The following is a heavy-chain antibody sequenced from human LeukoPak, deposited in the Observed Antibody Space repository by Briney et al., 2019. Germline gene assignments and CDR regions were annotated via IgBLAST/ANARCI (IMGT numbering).Heavy chain of an antibody. Sequence: GGSLRLSCAASGFTFSDYYMSWIRQAPGKGLEWVSYISSSGSTIYYADSVKGRFTISRDNAKNSLYLQMNSLRAEDTAVYYCANAGQLERRVQTGDPDSIDYWGQGTLVTVSS. CDR2: ISSSGSTI. D-gene: IGHD7-27*01. CDR1: GFTFSDYY. CDR3: ANAGQLERRVQTGDPDSIDY. J-gene: IGHJ4*02. V-gene: IGHV3-11*04.